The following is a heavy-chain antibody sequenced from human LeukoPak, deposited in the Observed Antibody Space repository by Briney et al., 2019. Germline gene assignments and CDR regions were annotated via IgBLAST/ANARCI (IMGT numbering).Heavy chain of an antibody. CDR3: ARVREDALDI. CDR1: GDSISSTNW. V-gene: IGHV4-4*02. D-gene: IGHD3-10*01. Sequence: KPSGTLSLTCAVSGDSISSTNWWSWVRQPPGWGLEWIGEIYHSGSTNYNPSLKSRVNIAVDKSKNQFSLNLNSVTAAGTAVYYCARVREDALDIWGPGTMVTVSS. CDR2: IYHSGST. J-gene: IGHJ3*02.